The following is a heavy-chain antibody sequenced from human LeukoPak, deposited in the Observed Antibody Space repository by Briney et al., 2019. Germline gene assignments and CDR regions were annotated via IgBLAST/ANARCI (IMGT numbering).Heavy chain of an antibody. J-gene: IGHJ4*02. CDR2: IYYSGST. CDR1: GGSISSYY. V-gene: IGHV4-59*08. Sequence: SETLSLTCTVSGGSISSYYWSWIRQPPGKGLEWIGYIYYSGSTNYNPSLKSRVTISVDTSKNQFSLKLSSVTAADTAVYYCARIPSGSYPDYWGQGTLVTVSS. CDR3: ARIPSGSYPDY. D-gene: IGHD1-26*01.